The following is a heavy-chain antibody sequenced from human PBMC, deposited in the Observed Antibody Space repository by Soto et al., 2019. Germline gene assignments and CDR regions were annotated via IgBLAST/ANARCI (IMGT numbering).Heavy chain of an antibody. CDR2: ISSDGGTK. D-gene: IGHD6-19*01. V-gene: IGHV3-30*18. CDR1: GFTFSSYG. Sequence: LRLSCVASGFTFSSYGIHWVRQAPGKGLEWVGVISSDGGTKYYADSVKGRFTISRDNSKNTLYLQMDSLRPEDTAVYYCAKEIEVAGDLDYWGHGTLVTVSS. CDR3: AKEIEVAGDLDY. J-gene: IGHJ4*01.